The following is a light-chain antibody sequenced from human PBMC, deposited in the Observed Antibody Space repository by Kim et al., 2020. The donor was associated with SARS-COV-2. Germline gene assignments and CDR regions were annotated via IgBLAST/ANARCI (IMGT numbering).Light chain of an antibody. Sequence: SYELTQPPSVSVFPGQTASITCSGDKLGDKYACWYQQKPGQSPVLVIYQDSKRPSGIPERFSGSNSGNTATLTISGTQAMDEADYYCQAWDSSTENVVFGGGTQLTVL. CDR2: QDS. V-gene: IGLV3-1*01. CDR3: QAWDSSTENVV. J-gene: IGLJ2*01. CDR1: KLGDKY.